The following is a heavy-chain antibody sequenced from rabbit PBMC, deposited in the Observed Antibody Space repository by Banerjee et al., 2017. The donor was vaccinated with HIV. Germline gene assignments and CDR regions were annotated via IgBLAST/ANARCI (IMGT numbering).Heavy chain of an antibody. D-gene: IGHD6-1*01. J-gene: IGHJ4*01. CDR3: ARTYAGYTAYGYAAEYYFNL. CDR1: GFSFSSGYD. Sequence: QEQLEESGGGLVKPGASLTLTCQASGFSFSSGYDMCWVRQAPGKGLEWIACIWTGSGGGTYYASWAKGRFTISKTSSTTVTLQMTSLTAADTATYFCARTYAGYTAYGYAAEYYFNLWGQGTLVTVS. CDR2: IWTGSGGGT. V-gene: IGHV1S45*01.